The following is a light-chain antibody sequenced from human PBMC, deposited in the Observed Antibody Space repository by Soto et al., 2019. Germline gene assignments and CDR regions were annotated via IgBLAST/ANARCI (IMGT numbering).Light chain of an antibody. CDR1: RSNIGSDL. CDR2: RND. CDR3: AAWDDRLSVGV. J-gene: IGLJ3*02. V-gene: IGLV1-47*01. Sequence: QTVVTQPPSASGTPGQRVTISCSRSRSNIGSDLVYWYQQVPGTAPKLLISRNDQRPSGVPDRFSGSMSGTSASLAISGLRSEDEADYYCAAWDDRLSVGVFGGGTKVTVL.